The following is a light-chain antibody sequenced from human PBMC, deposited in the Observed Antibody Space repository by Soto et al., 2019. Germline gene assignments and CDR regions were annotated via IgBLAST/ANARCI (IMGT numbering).Light chain of an antibody. J-gene: IGKJ1*01. Sequence: EIVLTQSPGTLSLSPGERATLSCRASQSVSSYLAWYQQKPGQAPRLLIHDASNRATGIPARFSGSGSGTDFTLTISSLEPEDCAVYYCQQRSSWPWTFGQGTKVEIK. CDR1: QSVSSY. V-gene: IGKV3-11*01. CDR3: QQRSSWPWT. CDR2: DAS.